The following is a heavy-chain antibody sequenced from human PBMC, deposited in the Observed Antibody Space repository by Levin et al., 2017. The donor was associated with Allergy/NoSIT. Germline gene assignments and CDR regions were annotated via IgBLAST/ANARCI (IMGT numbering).Heavy chain of an antibody. D-gene: IGHD6-19*01. CDR2: ISYDGSNK. V-gene: IGHV3-30-3*01. J-gene: IGHJ4*02. CDR3: ARPYSSGWFGDLDY. CDR1: GFTFSSYA. Sequence: GGSLRLSCAASGFTFSSYAMHWVRQAPGQGLEWVAVISYDGSNKYYADSVKGRFTISRDNSKNTLYLQMNSLRAEDTAVYYCARPYSSGWFGDLDYWGQGTLVTVSS.